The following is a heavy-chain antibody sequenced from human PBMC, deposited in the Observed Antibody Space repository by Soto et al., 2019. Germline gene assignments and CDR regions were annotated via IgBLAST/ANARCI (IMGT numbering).Heavy chain of an antibody. D-gene: IGHD2-2*01. J-gene: IGHJ6*02. CDR1: GYTFTSYG. CDR3: ARIGYCISTSCYHVYYGMDV. CDR2: ISAYNGNT. Sequence: GASVKVSCKASGYTFTSYGIGWVRQAPGQGLEWMGWISAYNGNTNYAQKLQGRVTMTTDTSTSTAYMELRSLRPDDTAVYYCARIGYCISTSCYHVYYGMDVWG. V-gene: IGHV1-18*01.